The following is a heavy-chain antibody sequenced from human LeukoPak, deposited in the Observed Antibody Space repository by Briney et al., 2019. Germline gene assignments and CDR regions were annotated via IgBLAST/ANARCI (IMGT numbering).Heavy chain of an antibody. CDR3: ARRRVQAAPFDY. Sequence: SETLSLTCTVSGGSISSYYWSWIRQPPGKGLEWIGRIYASGSTNYNLFLKSRVTISVDTSKNHFSLRLRSMTAADTAVYYCARRRVQAAPFDYWGQGTLVTVSS. J-gene: IGHJ4*02. V-gene: IGHV4-4*08. CDR1: GGSISSYY. CDR2: IYASGST. D-gene: IGHD2-2*01.